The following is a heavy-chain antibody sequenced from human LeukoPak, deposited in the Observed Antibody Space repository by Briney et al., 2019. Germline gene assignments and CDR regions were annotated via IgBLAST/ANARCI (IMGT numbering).Heavy chain of an antibody. CDR3: ARGKLPSIAMIRGVRHTSWFDP. J-gene: IGHJ5*02. D-gene: IGHD3-10*01. V-gene: IGHV4-59*01. CDR2: IYYSGST. CDR1: GGSISSYY. Sequence: SETLSLTCSVSGGSISSYYRSWIRQPPGRGLKWIGYIYYSGSTNYNPSLKSRVTISVDPSKDQFSLKLSSVTAADTAVYYCARGKLPSIAMIRGVRHTSWFDPWGQGTLVTVSS.